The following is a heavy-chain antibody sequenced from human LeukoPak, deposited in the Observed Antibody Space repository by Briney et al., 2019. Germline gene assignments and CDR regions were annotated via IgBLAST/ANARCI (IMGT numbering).Heavy chain of an antibody. J-gene: IGHJ3*02. CDR3: ARERRYVDIVATIGAFDI. Sequence: GGSLRLSCAASGFTFSSYSMNWVRQAPGKGLEWVSSISSSSSYIYYADSVKGRFTISRDNAKNSLYLQMNSLRAEDTAVYYCARERRYVDIVATIGAFDIWGQGTMVTVSS. CDR1: GFTFSSYS. CDR2: ISSSSSYI. V-gene: IGHV3-21*01. D-gene: IGHD5-12*01.